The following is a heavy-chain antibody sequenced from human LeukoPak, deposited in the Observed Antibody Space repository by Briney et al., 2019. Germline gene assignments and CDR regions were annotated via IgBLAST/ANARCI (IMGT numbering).Heavy chain of an antibody. CDR3: AKDLGKPGRYGMDV. Sequence: GGSLGLSCAASGFTFSSYGMHWVRQAPGKGLEGVAVISYDGSKKYYADSVKGRFTISRDNSKNTLYLQMNSLRAEDTAVYYCAKDLGKPGRYGMDVWGQGTTVTVSS. V-gene: IGHV3-30*18. D-gene: IGHD7-27*01. CDR2: ISYDGSKK. J-gene: IGHJ6*02. CDR1: GFTFSSYG.